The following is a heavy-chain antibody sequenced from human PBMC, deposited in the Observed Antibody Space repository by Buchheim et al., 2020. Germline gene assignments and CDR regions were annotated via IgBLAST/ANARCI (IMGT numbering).Heavy chain of an antibody. CDR3: ASLYCSGGSCYVGLYFDY. CDR1: GFTFSSYW. Sequence: EVQLVASGGGLVQPGGSLRLSCAASGFTFSSYWMSWVRQAPGKGLEWVANIKQDGSEKYYVDSVKGRFTISRDNAKNSLYLEMNSLRAEDTAVYYCASLYCSGGSCYVGLYFDYWGQGTL. J-gene: IGHJ4*02. CDR2: IKQDGSEK. D-gene: IGHD2-15*01. V-gene: IGHV3-7*01.